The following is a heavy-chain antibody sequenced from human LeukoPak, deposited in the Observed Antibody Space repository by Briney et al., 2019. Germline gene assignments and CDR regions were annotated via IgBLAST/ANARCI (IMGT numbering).Heavy chain of an antibody. D-gene: IGHD3-10*01. CDR3: ARHKMVRGIGYYYYMDV. CDR2: INHSGST. V-gene: IGHV4-34*01. Sequence: SETLSLTCAVYGGSFSGYYWSWIRQPPGKGLEWIGEINHSGSTNYNPSLKSRVTISVDTSKNQFSLKLSSVTAADTAVFYCARHKMVRGIGYYYYMDVWGKGTTVTISS. J-gene: IGHJ6*03. CDR1: GGSFSGYY.